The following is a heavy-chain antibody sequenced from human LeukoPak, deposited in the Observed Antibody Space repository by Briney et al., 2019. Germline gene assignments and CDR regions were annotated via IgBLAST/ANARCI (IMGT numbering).Heavy chain of an antibody. CDR1: GFTVSSNY. D-gene: IGHD2-2*01. V-gene: IGHV3-53*01. Sequence: PGGSLRLSCAASGFTVSSNYMSWVRQAPGKGLEWVSVIYSGGSTYYADSVKGRFTISRDNSKNTLYLQMNSLRAEDTAVYYCAKASQIWYCSSTSCYGDAFDIWGQGTMVTVSS. CDR3: AKASQIWYCSSTSCYGDAFDI. J-gene: IGHJ3*02. CDR2: IYSGGST.